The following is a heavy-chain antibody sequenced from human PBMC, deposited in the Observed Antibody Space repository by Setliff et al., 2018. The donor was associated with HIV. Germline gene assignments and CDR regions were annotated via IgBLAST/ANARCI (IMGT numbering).Heavy chain of an antibody. CDR2: IYIRGT. Sequence: KPSETLSLTCTVSGGAMNNNYWSWIRQPAGKGLEWIGRIYIRGTNYNPSLKTRLTMSLDTSSNQFSLNLNSVTAADTAVYYCARGSWGSWRFDYWGQGTLVTVSS. CDR1: GGAMNNNY. CDR3: ARGSWGSWRFDY. V-gene: IGHV4-4*07. D-gene: IGHD6-13*01. J-gene: IGHJ4*02.